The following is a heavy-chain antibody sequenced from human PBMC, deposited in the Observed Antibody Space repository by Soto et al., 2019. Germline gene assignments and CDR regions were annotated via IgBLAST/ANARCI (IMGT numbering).Heavy chain of an antibody. CDR1: GITFSSYA. CDR2: ISGSGGST. CDR3: AARLTFDY. J-gene: IGHJ4*02. V-gene: IGHV3-23*01. Sequence: EVQLLESGGGLVQPGGSLRLSCAASGITFSSYAMSWVRQAPGKGLEWVSVISGSGGSTYYADSVKGRFTISRDNSKNTLYLHMNSLRAEDTAVYYCAARLTFDYWGQGTLVTVSS. D-gene: IGHD7-27*01.